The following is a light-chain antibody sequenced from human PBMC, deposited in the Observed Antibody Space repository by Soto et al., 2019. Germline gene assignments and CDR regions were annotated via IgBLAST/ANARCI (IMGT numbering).Light chain of an antibody. V-gene: IGLV1-44*01. CDR3: AAWDGSLNVVL. CDR1: SSNIGSNT. J-gene: IGLJ2*01. CDR2: STN. Sequence: VVTQPPSASGTPGQRVTISCSGSSSNIGSNTVNWYQQLPGSAPKLLMYSTNQRPSGVPDRFSGSKSGTSASLAISGLQSEDEADYYCAAWDGSLNVVLFGGGTKLTVL.